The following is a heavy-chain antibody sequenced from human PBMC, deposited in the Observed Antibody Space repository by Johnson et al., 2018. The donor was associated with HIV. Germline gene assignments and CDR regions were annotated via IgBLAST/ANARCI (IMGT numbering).Heavy chain of an antibody. J-gene: IGHJ3*02. V-gene: IGHV3-30*02. D-gene: IGHD5-18*01. CDR3: ANGGYSYGYDAFDI. Sequence: QVQLVDPLGGFVQPGGSLRLSCSPSGFTFSSYGMHWVRQTPGKGLEWVAFTRFDGSKQYYAASVKGRFTISRDNSKTTLYLQMNSLRAEDTAVYYCANGGYSYGYDAFDIWGQGTMVTVSS. CDR1: GFTFSSYG. CDR2: TRFDGSKQ.